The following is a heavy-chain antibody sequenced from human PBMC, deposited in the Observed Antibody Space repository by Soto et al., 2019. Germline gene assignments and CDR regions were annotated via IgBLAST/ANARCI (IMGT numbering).Heavy chain of an antibody. Sequence: VGSLGLSCSSSVFTFSTYAMHWVRHSPGKGLEFVSAISSNGGSTYYADSVKGRFTISRDNSKNTLDLQMSSLRAEDTAVYYCVSYYFVLVSYSHNWFHHWGQGTLVTVSS. CDR1: VFTFSTYA. J-gene: IGHJ5*02. V-gene: IGHV3-64D*06. CDR2: ISSNGGST. D-gene: IGHD3-10*01. CDR3: VSYYFVLVSYSHNWFHH.